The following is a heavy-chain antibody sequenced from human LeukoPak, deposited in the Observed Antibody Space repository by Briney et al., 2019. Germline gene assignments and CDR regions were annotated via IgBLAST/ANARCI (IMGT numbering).Heavy chain of an antibody. V-gene: IGHV4-30-2*03. CDR3: ARSRWGGLGIDY. D-gene: IGHD3-10*01. CDR1: GGSISSGDYY. Sequence: PSQTLSLTCTVSGGSISSGDYYWSWIRQPPGKGLEWIGSIYYSGSTYYNPSLKSRVTISVDTSKNQFSLKLSSVTAADTAVYYCARSRWGGLGIDYWGQGTLVTVSS. J-gene: IGHJ4*02. CDR2: IYYSGST.